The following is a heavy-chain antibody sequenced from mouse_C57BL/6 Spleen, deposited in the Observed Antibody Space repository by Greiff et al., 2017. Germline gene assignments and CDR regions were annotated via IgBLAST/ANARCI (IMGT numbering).Heavy chain of an antibody. CDR2: ISGGGGNT. CDR1: GFTFSSYT. Sequence: EVKLMESGGGLVKPGGSLKLSCAASGFTFSSYTMSWVRQTPEKRLEWVATISGGGGNTYYPDSVKGRFTISRDNAKNTLYLQMSSLRSEDTALYYCARQLAWFAYWGQGTLVTVSA. CDR3: ARQLAWFAY. J-gene: IGHJ3*01. V-gene: IGHV5-9*01. D-gene: IGHD4-1*01.